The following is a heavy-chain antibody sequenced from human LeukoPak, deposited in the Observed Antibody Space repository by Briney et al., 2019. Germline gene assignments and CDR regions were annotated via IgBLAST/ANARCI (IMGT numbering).Heavy chain of an antibody. J-gene: IGHJ5*02. CDR2: INHSGST. CDR3: ARRRGIVVVPAAIPNWFDP. D-gene: IGHD2-2*02. V-gene: IGHV4-34*01. CDR1: GGSFSGYY. Sequence: PSETLSLTCAVYGGSFSGYYWSWIRQPPGKGLEWIGEINHSGSTNYNPSLKSRVTISVDTFKNQFSLKLSSVTAADTAVYYCARRRGIVVVPAAIPNWFDPWGQGTLVTVSS.